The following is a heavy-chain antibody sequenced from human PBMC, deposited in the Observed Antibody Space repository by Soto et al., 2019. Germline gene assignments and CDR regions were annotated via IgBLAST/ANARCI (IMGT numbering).Heavy chain of an antibody. CDR1: VFAFSSYA. Sequence: WGSLLVSCAASVFAFSSYAMTWVRQAPGKALDLVSVISVSGGSSYYAASVKGRFTISRDNSKNTLYLQMNGLRAEDTALYYCAKVTKRAAAGRYEYYKYGMDVWGQGTTVTVSS. J-gene: IGHJ6*02. CDR2: ISVSGGSS. CDR3: AKVTKRAAAGRYEYYKYGMDV. D-gene: IGHD6-13*01. V-gene: IGHV3-23*01.